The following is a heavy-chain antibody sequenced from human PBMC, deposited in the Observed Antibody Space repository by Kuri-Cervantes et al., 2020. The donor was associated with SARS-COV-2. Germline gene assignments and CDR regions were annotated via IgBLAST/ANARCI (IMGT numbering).Heavy chain of an antibody. J-gene: IGHJ3*02. D-gene: IGHD2-21*02. Sequence: SVNDSCKASGGTFRSYAISWVRQAPGQGLEWMGRIIPIFGIANYAQKFQGRVTITADKSTSTAYMELSSLRSEDTAVYYCARRVVVTAILDDAFDIWGQGTMVTVSS. CDR3: ARRVVVTAILDDAFDI. CDR1: GGTFRSYA. CDR2: IIPIFGIA. V-gene: IGHV1-69*04.